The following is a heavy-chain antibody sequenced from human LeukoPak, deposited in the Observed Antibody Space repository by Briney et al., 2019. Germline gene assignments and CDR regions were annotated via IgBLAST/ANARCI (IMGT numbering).Heavy chain of an antibody. J-gene: IGHJ5*02. CDR3: AREGRRYNWFDP. CDR1: GYTFTSYD. V-gene: IGHV1-8*03. CDR2: MNPNSGNT. D-gene: IGHD6-25*01. Sequence: ASVKVSCKASGYTFTSYDINWVRQATGQGREWMGWMNPNSGNTGYAQKFQARVTITRNTSISTAYMELSSLRSEDTAVYYCAREGRRYNWFDPWGQGTLVTVSS.